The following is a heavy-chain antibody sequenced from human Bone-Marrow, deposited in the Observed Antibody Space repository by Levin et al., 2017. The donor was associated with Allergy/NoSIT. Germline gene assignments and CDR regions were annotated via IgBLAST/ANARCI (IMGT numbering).Heavy chain of an antibody. CDR3: AKSDCSGGYCSLDY. J-gene: IGHJ4*02. V-gene: IGHV3-9*01. D-gene: IGHD2-15*01. CDR1: GFTFDDYA. Sequence: QPGGSLRLSCAASGFTFDDYAMHWVRQPAGKGLEWVSGISWNSDTIDYADSVKGRFTISRDNAKNSLYLQMNSLRTEDTALYYCAKSDCSGGYCSLDYWGQGTLVTVSS. CDR2: ISWNSDTI.